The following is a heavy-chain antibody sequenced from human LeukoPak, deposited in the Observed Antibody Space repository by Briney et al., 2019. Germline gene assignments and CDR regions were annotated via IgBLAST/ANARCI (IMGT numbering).Heavy chain of an antibody. CDR1: GYTFTAYY. CDR2: INPNSGGT. Sequence: SVKVSCKASGYTFTAYYMHWVRQAPGQGLEWMGWINPNSGGTNYAQKFQVRVTMTRDTSITTAYMELSRLRSDDTAVYYCARDLGDSSGPGTFDIWGQGTLVTVSS. J-gene: IGHJ3*02. D-gene: IGHD3-22*01. V-gene: IGHV1-2*02. CDR3: ARDLGDSSGPGTFDI.